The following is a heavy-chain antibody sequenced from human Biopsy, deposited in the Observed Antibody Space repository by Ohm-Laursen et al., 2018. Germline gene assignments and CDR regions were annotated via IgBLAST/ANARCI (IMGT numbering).Heavy chain of an antibody. D-gene: IGHD6-19*01. CDR3: ALQSVAQMKNFDY. V-gene: IGHV1-2*02. CDR2: ISPKSGGT. Sequence: SVKVSRKASGFSFTGYYIHWVRQAPGQGLEWMGWISPKSGGTNYAQKFQGNITMTKNTSMSTAYMEMSRLRSDDTAVYYCALQSVAQMKNFDYWGQGTLVTVSS. CDR1: GFSFTGYY. J-gene: IGHJ4*02.